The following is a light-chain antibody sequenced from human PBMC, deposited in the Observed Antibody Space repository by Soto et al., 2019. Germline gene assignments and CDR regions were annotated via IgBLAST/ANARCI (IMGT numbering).Light chain of an antibody. CDR3: SSYSISTAYL. V-gene: IGLV2-14*01. Sequence: QSALIQPASVSGSPGQSITISCTGTSRDVGGSNYVSWYQHHPHRAPKLLIYEVNYRPSGVSSRFSGSKSGNTASLTISGLQAEDEADYYCSSYSISTAYLFGTGTKLTVL. J-gene: IGLJ1*01. CDR2: EVN. CDR1: SRDVGGSNY.